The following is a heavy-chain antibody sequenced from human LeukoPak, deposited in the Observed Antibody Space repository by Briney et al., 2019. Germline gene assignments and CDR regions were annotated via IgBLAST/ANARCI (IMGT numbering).Heavy chain of an antibody. D-gene: IGHD6-25*01. Sequence: GSLRLSCVASGFTFSDHYMDWVRQAPGKGLEWVGRIKNKANSYTTEYAASVKGRSTISRDDSKNSLYLQMNGLKAEDTAVYYCTKRPFSGYFEYWGQGTLVTVSS. J-gene: IGHJ4*02. CDR2: IKNKANSYTT. V-gene: IGHV3-72*01. CDR3: TKRPFSGYFEY. CDR1: GFTFSDHY.